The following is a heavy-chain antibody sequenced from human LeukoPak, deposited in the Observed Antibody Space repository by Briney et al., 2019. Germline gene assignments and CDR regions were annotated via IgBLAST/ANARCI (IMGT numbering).Heavy chain of an antibody. V-gene: IGHV4-34*01. CDR1: GGSFSGYY. CDR2: INHSGST. CDR3: ARGIRGYSYGSYFDY. D-gene: IGHD5-18*01. J-gene: IGHJ4*02. Sequence: SETLSLTCAVYGGSFSGYYWSWIRQPPGKGLEWIGEINHSGSTNYNPSLKSRVTISVDTSKNQFSLKLSSVTAADTAVYYCARGIRGYSYGSYFDYWGQGTLVTVSS.